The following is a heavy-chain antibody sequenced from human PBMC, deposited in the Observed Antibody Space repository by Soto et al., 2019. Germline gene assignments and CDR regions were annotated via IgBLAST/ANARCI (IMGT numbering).Heavy chain of an antibody. Sequence: QVQLQESGPGLVQPSQTLSLTCTVSGGSISSGGYYWSWIRQHPGTSMEWIGHISYRGSTYYNTSLKRRVTISVYTSRNQFSLIVNSVTAADTAVYYCARGVLHWGQGTLVTVSS. J-gene: IGHJ4*01. CDR1: GGSISSGGYY. CDR2: ISYRGST. V-gene: IGHV4-31*03. CDR3: ARGVLH.